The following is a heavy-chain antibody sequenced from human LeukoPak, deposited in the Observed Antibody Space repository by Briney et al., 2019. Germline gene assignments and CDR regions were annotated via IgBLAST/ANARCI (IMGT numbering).Heavy chain of an antibody. CDR2: ISGSGDDT. J-gene: IGHJ5*01. D-gene: IGHD3-10*01. V-gene: IGHV3-23*01. Sequence: GGSLRLSCAASGFTFSMFAMSWVRQAPGKGLEWVSSISGSGDDTYYADSVKGRFTISKDNAKNTLYLQMNSLRAEDTAVYYCAREGYYGSAALYSWGHGTLVTVSS. CDR3: AREGYYGSAALYS. CDR1: GFTFSMFA.